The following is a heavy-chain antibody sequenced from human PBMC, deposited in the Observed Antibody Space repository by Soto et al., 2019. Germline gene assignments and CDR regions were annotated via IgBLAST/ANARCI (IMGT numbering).Heavy chain of an antibody. CDR2: TYYRSKWYN. J-gene: IGHJ6*03. D-gene: IGHD2-2*01. CDR1: GDSVSSNSAA. CDR3: ARIGIVVVPAAPLRHYYYYYYMDV. Sequence: KQSPTLSLTCAISGDSVSSNSAAWNWIRQSPSRGLEWLGRTYYRSKWYNDYAVSVKSRITINPDTSKNQFSLQLNSVTPEDTAVYYCARIGIVVVPAAPLRHYYYYYYMDVWGKGTTVTVSS. V-gene: IGHV6-1*01.